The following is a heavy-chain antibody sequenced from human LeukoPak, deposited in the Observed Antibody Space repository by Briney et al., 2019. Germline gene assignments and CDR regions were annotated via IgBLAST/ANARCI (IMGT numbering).Heavy chain of an antibody. CDR1: GYTFTSYD. Sequence: ASVKVSCKASGYTFTSYDINWVRQATGQGLEWMGWMNPNSGNTGYAQKFQGRVTMTRNTSISTAYMELSSLRSEDTAVYYCARSGYSSGWLYCYYGMDVWGQGTTVTASS. J-gene: IGHJ6*02. CDR3: ARSGYSSGWLYCYYGMDV. D-gene: IGHD6-19*01. V-gene: IGHV1-8*01. CDR2: MNPNSGNT.